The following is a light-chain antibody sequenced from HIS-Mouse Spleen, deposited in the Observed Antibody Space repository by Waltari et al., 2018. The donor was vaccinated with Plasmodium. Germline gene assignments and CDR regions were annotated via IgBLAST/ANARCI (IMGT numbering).Light chain of an antibody. J-gene: IGLJ2*01. CDR2: KDS. CDR1: AFPKQY. CDR3: QSADSSGTYGGVV. V-gene: IGLV3-25*03. Sequence: SYELTQPPSVSVSQGHTARITCPGYAFPKQYAYLSQQKPGQAHVLGIYKDSERPSGIPERFSGSSSGTTVTLTISGVQAEDEADYYCQSADSSGTYGGVVFGGGTKLTVL.